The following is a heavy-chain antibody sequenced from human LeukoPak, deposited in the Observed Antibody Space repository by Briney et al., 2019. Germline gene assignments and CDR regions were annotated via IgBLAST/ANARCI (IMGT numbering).Heavy chain of an antibody. CDR3: ARAGWPFDY. J-gene: IGHJ4*02. V-gene: IGHV4-59*01. Sequence: SETLSLTCTVSGGSISSYYWSWIRQPPGKGLEWIGYIYYSGSTNYNPTLKSRVTISVDTSKNQFSLKLSSVPAADTAVYYCARAGWPFDYWGQGTLVTVSS. CDR2: IYYSGST. D-gene: IGHD6-19*01. CDR1: GGSISSYY.